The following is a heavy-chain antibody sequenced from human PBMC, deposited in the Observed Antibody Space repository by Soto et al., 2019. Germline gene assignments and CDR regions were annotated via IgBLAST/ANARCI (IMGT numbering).Heavy chain of an antibody. CDR1: GFTFSSYA. J-gene: IGHJ5*02. CDR3: AKETGYTYGYNDL. V-gene: IGHV3-23*01. CDR2: INSGGNT. Sequence: GGSLRLSCAASGFTFSSYAMTWVRRAPGKGLEWVSSINSGGNTYYADSVTGRFTISRDNSKNTLSLQMNSLRAEDTAVYYCAKETGYTYGYNDLWGQGALVTVSS. D-gene: IGHD5-12*01.